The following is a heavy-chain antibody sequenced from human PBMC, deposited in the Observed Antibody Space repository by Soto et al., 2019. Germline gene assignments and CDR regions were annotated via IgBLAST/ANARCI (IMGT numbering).Heavy chain of an antibody. J-gene: IGHJ6*03. CDR3: VRDLGRYFRSGYMDL. D-gene: IGHD3-9*01. V-gene: IGHV3-21*01. CDR1: GFAFNTYS. CDR2: INEDSTYI. Sequence: PGGSPRLSCTASGFAFNTYSMDWVRQAPGKGLEWVSSINEDSTYIYYADSLRGRITISRDNAKDSLFLQMNSLRPDETAVYYCVRDLGRYFRSGYMDLWGDGATVTVSS.